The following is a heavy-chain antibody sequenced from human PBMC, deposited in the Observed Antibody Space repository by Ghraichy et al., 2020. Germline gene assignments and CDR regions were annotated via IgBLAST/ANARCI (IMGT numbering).Heavy chain of an antibody. D-gene: IGHD1-26*01. J-gene: IGHJ3*02. Sequence: PETLSLTCAVYGGSFSGYYWSWIRQPPGKGLEWIGEINHSGSTNYNPSLKSRVTISVDTSKNQFSLKLSSVTAADTAVYYCARSRGYSGSHRAFDIWGQGTMVTVSS. CDR1: GGSFSGYY. CDR3: ARSRGYSGSHRAFDI. CDR2: INHSGST. V-gene: IGHV4-34*01.